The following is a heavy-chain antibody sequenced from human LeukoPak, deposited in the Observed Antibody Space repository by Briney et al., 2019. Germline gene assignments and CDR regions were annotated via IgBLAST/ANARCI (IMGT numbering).Heavy chain of an antibody. D-gene: IGHD1-26*01. Sequence: SQTLSLTCTVSGGSISSGGYYWSWIRQHPGKGLEWIGYIYYSGSTYYNPSLKSRVTISVDASKNQFSLKLSSVTAADTAVYYCARGSIVGATTPWGQGTLVTVSS. V-gene: IGHV4-31*03. CDR3: ARGSIVGATTP. CDR1: GGSISSGGYY. J-gene: IGHJ5*02. CDR2: IYYSGST.